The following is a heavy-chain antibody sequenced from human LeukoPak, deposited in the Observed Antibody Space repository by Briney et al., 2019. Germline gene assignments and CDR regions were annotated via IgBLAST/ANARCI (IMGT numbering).Heavy chain of an antibody. CDR2: ISPYNGNT. Sequence: ASVKVSCKPYGYTFNTYGITWVRQAPGQGLEWMGWISPYNGNTNLAQKFQGRVTLTTDTSTSTAYMELRSLISDDTAVYYCAREAYDYVWGSYQWRAVDYWGQGTLVTVSS. CDR3: AREAYDYVWGSYQWRAVDY. J-gene: IGHJ4*02. V-gene: IGHV1-18*01. D-gene: IGHD3-16*02. CDR1: GYTFNTYG.